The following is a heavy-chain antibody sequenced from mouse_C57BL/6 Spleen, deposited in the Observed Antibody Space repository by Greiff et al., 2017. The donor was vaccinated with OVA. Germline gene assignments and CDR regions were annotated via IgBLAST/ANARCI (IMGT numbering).Heavy chain of an antibody. V-gene: IGHV1-81*01. CDR3: AREGYYGSSYYWYFDV. Sequence: QVQLQQSGAELARPGASVKLSCKASGYTFTSYGISWVKQRTGQGLEWIGEIYPRSGNTYYNEKFKGKATLTADKSSSTAYMELRSLTSEDSAVYFCAREGYYGSSYYWYFDVWGTGTTVTVSS. CDR2: IYPRSGNT. D-gene: IGHD1-1*01. J-gene: IGHJ1*03. CDR1: GYTFTSYG.